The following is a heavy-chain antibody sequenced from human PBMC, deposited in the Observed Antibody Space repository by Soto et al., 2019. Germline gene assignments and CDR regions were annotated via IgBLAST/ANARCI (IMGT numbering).Heavy chain of an antibody. CDR1: GFTFSSYG. CDR2: ISYDGSNK. J-gene: IGHJ6*02. CDR3: VKGATHYYGMDV. D-gene: IGHD1-26*01. V-gene: IGHV3-30*18. Sequence: PGGSLRLSCAASGFTFSSYGMHWVRQAPGKGLEWVAVISYDGSNKYYADSVKGRFTISRDNSKNTLYLQMNSLRAEDTAVYYCVKGATHYYGMDVWGQGTTVTVSS.